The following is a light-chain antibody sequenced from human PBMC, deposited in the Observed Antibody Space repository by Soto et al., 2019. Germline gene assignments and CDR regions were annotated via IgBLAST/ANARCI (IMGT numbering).Light chain of an antibody. CDR1: QSLSSSY. CDR2: AAS. V-gene: IGKV3D-20*02. Sequence: EIVSTQSPGTLSLSPGERATLSCRASQSLSSSYLSWYQQQPGQAPRLLIYAASSRATGIPDRFSGSGSGTAFTLTISSLEPEDFAIYYCQQRSNWITFGQGTRLEIK. J-gene: IGKJ5*01. CDR3: QQRSNWIT.